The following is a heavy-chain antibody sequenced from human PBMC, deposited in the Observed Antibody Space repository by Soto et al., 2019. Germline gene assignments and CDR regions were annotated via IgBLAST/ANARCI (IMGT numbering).Heavy chain of an antibody. CDR3: AKATTEYYYDSSGNFDY. V-gene: IGHV3-9*01. CDR2: ISWNSGSI. CDR1: GFTFDDYA. Sequence: PGGSLRLSCAASGFTFDDYAMHWVRQAPGKGLEWVSGISWNSGSIGYADSLKGRFTISRDNAKNSLYLQMNSLRAEDTALYYCAKATTEYYYDSSGNFDYWGQGTLVTVSS. D-gene: IGHD3-22*01. J-gene: IGHJ4*02.